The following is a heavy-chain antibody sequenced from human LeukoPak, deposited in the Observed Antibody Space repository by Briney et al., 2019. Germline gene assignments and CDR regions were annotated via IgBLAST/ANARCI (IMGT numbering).Heavy chain of an antibody. D-gene: IGHD2-21*01. CDR3: ARGRILPPHFDY. J-gene: IGHJ4*02. CDR2: IYTSGST. V-gene: IGHV4-61*02. Sequence: PSETLSLTCTVSGGSISSGSYYWSWIRQPAGKGLEWIGRIYTSGSTNYNPSLKSRVTISVDTSKNQFSLKLSSVTAADTAVYYCARGRILPPHFDYWGQGTLVTVSS. CDR1: GGSISSGSYY.